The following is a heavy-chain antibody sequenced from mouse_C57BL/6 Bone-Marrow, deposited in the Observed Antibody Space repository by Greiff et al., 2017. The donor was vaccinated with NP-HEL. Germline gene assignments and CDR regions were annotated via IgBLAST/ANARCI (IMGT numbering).Heavy chain of an antibody. J-gene: IGHJ3*01. CDR1: GYTFTSYW. CDR2: IHPNSGST. V-gene: IGHV1-64*01. Sequence: QVQLQQPGAELVKPGASVKLSCKASGYTFTSYWMHWVKQRPGQGLEWIGMIHPNSGSTNYNEKFKSKATLTVDKSSSTAYMQLSSLTSEDSAVYYCAESYYGNRAWFAYWGQGTLVTVSA. D-gene: IGHD1-1*01. CDR3: AESYYGNRAWFAY.